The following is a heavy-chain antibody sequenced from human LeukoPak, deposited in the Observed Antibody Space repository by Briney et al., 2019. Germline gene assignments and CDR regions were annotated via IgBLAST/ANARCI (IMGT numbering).Heavy chain of an antibody. CDR3: ARGGIVGVYNWFDP. D-gene: IGHD1-26*01. Sequence: GASVKVSCKASGYTFTDYYIHWVRQASGQGLERTGWINPNSGGTNCAQKFQGRVTMTRDTSISTAYMELSRLRSDDTAVYYCARGGIVGVYNWFDPWGQGTLVTVSS. J-gene: IGHJ5*02. CDR1: GYTFTDYY. V-gene: IGHV1-2*02. CDR2: INPNSGGT.